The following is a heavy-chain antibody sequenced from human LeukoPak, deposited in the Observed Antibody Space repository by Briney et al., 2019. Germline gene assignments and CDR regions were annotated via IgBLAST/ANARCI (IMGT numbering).Heavy chain of an antibody. CDR1: GFTFSSYG. CDR2: ISGSGGST. Sequence: GGTLRLSCAASGFTFSSYGMSWVRQAPGKGLEWVSAISGSGGSTYYADSVKDRFTISRDNAKNSLYLQMNSLRAEDTAVYYCAELSIPMIGGVWGEGTTLTIS. CDR3: AELSIPMIGGV. V-gene: IGHV3-23*01. D-gene: IGHD3-10*02. J-gene: IGHJ6*01.